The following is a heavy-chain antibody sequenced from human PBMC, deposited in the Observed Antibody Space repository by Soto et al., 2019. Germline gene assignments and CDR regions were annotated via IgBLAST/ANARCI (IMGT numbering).Heavy chain of an antibody. V-gene: IGHV3-15*01. D-gene: IGHD4-17*01. CDR1: GFTFSNAW. Sequence: AGGSLRLSCAASGFTFSNAWMSWVRQAPGKGLEWVGRIKSKTDGGTTDYAAPVKGRFTISRDDSKNTLYLQMNSLKTEDTAVYYCTTMTTVTTFDYYGMDVWGQGTTVTVSS. CDR3: TTMTTVTTFDYYGMDV. CDR2: IKSKTDGGTT. J-gene: IGHJ6*02.